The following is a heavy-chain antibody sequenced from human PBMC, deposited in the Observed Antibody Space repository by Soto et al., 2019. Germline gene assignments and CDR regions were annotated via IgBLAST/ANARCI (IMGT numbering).Heavy chain of an antibody. CDR3: ARGPGASGTYHYFFDY. J-gene: IGHJ4*02. CDR1: GGSLSSYW. CDR2: IYYTGST. Sequence: PSETLSLTCTVSGGSLSSYWWSWIRQPPGKGLEWIGYIYYTGSTNYNPSLKSRVTISLDASKNQFSLNLNSATAADTAVYYCARGPGASGTYHYFFDYWGPGTLVTSPQ. D-gene: IGHD3-10*01. V-gene: IGHV4-59*01.